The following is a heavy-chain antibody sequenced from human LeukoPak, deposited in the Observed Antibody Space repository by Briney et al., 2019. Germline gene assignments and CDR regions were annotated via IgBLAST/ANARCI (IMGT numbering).Heavy chain of an antibody. CDR1: GGSISSSSYY. CDR3: ARGNIVVVPAARSDWFDP. D-gene: IGHD2-2*01. J-gene: IGHJ5*02. Sequence: PSETLSLTCTVSGGSISSSSYYWGWIRQPPGKGLEWIGSIYYSGSTYYNPSLKSRVTISVDTSKNQFSLKLSSVTAADTAVYYCARGNIVVVPAARSDWFDPWGQGTLVTVSS. CDR2: IYYSGST. V-gene: IGHV4-39*01.